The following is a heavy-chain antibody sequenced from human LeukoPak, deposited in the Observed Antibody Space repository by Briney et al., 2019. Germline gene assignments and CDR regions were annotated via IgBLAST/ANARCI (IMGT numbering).Heavy chain of an antibody. J-gene: IGHJ4*02. CDR3: AKDETISGVNYFYY. CDR1: GFTFDDYG. D-gene: IGHD3-3*01. CDR2: ILGSGGGA. Sequence: GGSLRLSCAASGFTFDDYGMSWVRQAPGKGLEWVSGILGSGGGAFYADSVKGRFTISRDNSENTLFLQMNSLRAEDTAVYYCAKDETISGVNYFYYWGQGTLVTVSS. V-gene: IGHV3-23*01.